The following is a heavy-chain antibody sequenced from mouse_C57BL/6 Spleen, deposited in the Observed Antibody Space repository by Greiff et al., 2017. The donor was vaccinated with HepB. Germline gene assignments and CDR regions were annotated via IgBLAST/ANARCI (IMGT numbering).Heavy chain of an antibody. J-gene: IGHJ4*01. D-gene: IGHD2-2*01. CDR1: GYTFTSYW. CDR3: ARSYGYDVGLLYYYAMDY. V-gene: IGHV1-72*01. Sequence: QVQLQQPGAELVKPGASVKLSCKASGYTFTSYWMHWVKQRPGRGLEWIGRIDPNSGGTKYNEKFKSKATLTVDKPSSTAYMQLSSLTSEDSAVYYCARSYGYDVGLLYYYAMDYWGQGTSVTVSS. CDR2: IDPNSGGT.